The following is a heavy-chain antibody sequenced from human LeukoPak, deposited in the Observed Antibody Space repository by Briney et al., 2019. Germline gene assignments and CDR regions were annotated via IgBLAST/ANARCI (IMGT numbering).Heavy chain of an antibody. V-gene: IGHV3-23*01. CDR1: GFTFSSYA. J-gene: IGHJ4*02. D-gene: IGHD3-9*01. CDR3: AKTYLYDILTGPCLDY. Sequence: GGSLRLSCAASGFTFSSYAMSWVRQAPGKGLEWVSAISGSGGSTYYADSVKGRFTISRDNSKNTLYLQMNSLRAEDTAVYYCAKTYLYDILTGPCLDYWGQGTLVTVSS. CDR2: ISGSGGST.